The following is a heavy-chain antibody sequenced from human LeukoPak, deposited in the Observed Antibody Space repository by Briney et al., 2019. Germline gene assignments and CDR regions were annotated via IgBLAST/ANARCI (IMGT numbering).Heavy chain of an antibody. Sequence: SETLSLTCTVSGGPVSSGSYYWSWIRQPPGKGLEWIGYIYYSGSTNYNPSLKSRVTISVDTSKNQFSLKLSSVTAADTAVYYCARALKATVKTWGQGTLVTVSS. D-gene: IGHD4-17*01. J-gene: IGHJ4*02. CDR1: GGPVSSGSYY. CDR2: IYYSGST. CDR3: ARALKATVKT. V-gene: IGHV4-61*01.